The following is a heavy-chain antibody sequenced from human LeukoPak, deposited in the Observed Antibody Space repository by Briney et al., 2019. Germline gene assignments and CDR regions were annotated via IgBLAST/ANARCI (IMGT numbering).Heavy chain of an antibody. V-gene: IGHV4-34*01. CDR1: GGSFRGYY. Sequence: PSETLSLTCAVYGGSFRGYYWSWIRQPPGKGLEWIGEINHSGSTNYNPSLKSRVTISVDTSKNQFSLKLSSVTAADTAVYYCARMGDIVVVVAATRGSPNAFDIWGQGTMVTVSS. D-gene: IGHD2-15*01. CDR3: ARMGDIVVVVAATRGSPNAFDI. J-gene: IGHJ3*02. CDR2: INHSGST.